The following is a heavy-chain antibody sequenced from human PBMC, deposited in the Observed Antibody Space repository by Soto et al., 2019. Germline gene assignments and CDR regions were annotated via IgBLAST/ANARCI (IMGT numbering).Heavy chain of an antibody. V-gene: IGHV1-69*01. D-gene: IGHD3-10*01. J-gene: IGHJ4*02. CDR3: ARDRGARGDF. CDR2: IIPIYVTA. Sequence: QVQLVQSGAEVKKPGSSVKVSCKASGDNFSTYPISWVRQAHGQGLEWMGGIIPIYVTANYARKFRGRVTITADERTRTSYMELTNLRSEDTAVYYCARDRGARGDFWGQGTLVNVSS. CDR1: GDNFSTYP.